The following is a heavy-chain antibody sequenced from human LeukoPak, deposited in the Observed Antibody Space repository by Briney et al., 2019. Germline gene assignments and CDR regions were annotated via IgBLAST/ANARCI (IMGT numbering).Heavy chain of an antibody. CDR2: IYYSGST. CDR1: GGSISSGDYY. CDR3: AREGYDSSGYLDY. V-gene: IGHV4-30-4*01. D-gene: IGHD3-22*01. J-gene: IGHJ4*02. Sequence: SETLXLTCTVSGGSISSGDYYWSWIRQPPGKGLEWIVYIYYSGSTYYNPSLKSRVTISVDTSKNQFSLKLSSVTAADTAVYYCAREGYDSSGYLDYWGQGTLVTVSS.